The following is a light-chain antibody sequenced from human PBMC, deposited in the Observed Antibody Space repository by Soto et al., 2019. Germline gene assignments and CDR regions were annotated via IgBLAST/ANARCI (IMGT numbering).Light chain of an antibody. CDR2: DAS. Sequence: DIQVTQSPSPLSASVGDRVTITCQASQDISNYLNWYQQKPGKAPKLLIYDASNLETGVPSRFSGSGSGTDFTFTISSLQPEDIATYYCQQYDNLQLTFGGGTKVDIK. V-gene: IGKV1-33*01. J-gene: IGKJ4*01. CDR1: QDISNY. CDR3: QQYDNLQLT.